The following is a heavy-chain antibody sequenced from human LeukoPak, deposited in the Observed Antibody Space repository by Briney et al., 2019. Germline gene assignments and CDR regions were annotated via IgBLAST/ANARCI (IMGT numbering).Heavy chain of an antibody. V-gene: IGHV3-23*01. CDR1: GFTFSTYA. Sequence: GGSLRLSCAASGFTFSTYAMSCVRQAPGKGLEWVSTISSGGGFTYYSDSVKGRFTISRDSPKNTLCLQMNSLRAEDTAVYYCAKDLRIRAGVPDYWGQGTLVTVSS. CDR2: ISSGGGFT. D-gene: IGHD2-8*01. CDR3: AKDLRIRAGVPDY. J-gene: IGHJ4*02.